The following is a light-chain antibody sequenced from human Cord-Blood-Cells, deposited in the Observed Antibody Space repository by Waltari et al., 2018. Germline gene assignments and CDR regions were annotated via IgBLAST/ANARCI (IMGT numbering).Light chain of an antibody. CDR3: QQSYSTPYT. Sequence: IRMVQSPSSLSASAGHILIIPVRASQTISSYLNWYQQKPGKVPKLLIYAASRLQSGVPSRFSGSGSWTDFTLTISSLQPEDFATYYCQQSYSTPYTFGQGTKLEIK. V-gene: IGKV1-39*01. CDR1: QTISSY. CDR2: AAS. J-gene: IGKJ2*01.